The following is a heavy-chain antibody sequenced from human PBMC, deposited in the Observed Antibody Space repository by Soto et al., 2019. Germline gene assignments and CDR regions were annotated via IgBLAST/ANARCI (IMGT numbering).Heavy chain of an antibody. J-gene: IGHJ4*02. CDR3: AKSPPSVYCSSTSCYREYFDY. Sequence: GGSLRLSCAASGFTFSSYAMSWVRQAPGKGLEWVSAISGSGGSTYYADSVKGRFTISRDNSKNTLYLQMNSLRAEDTAVYYCAKSPPSVYCSSTSCYREYFDYSGQGTLVTVSS. CDR1: GFTFSSYA. CDR2: ISGSGGST. D-gene: IGHD2-2*01. V-gene: IGHV3-23*01.